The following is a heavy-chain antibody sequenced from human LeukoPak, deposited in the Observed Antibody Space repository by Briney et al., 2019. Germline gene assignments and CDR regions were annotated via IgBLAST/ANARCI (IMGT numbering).Heavy chain of an antibody. Sequence: ASVKVSCKASGYTFTDYHIHWLRQAPGHGLEWMGWINPNSGGTNYAQKFRGRVTMTRDTSISTAYMELSRLTSDDTAVYYCARGGGGYDSATYWGQGTLVTVSS. D-gene: IGHD5-12*01. V-gene: IGHV1-2*02. CDR1: GYTFTDYH. J-gene: IGHJ4*02. CDR3: ARGGGGYDSATY. CDR2: INPNSGGT.